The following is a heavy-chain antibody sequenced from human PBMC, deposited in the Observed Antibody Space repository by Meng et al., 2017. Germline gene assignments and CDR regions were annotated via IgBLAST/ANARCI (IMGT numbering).Heavy chain of an antibody. CDR2: IWYDGSNK. V-gene: IGHV3-33*06. J-gene: IGHJ3*02. CDR3: AKVFTMVRGGDVAFDI. Sequence: GESLKISCAASGFTFSSYGMHWVRQAPGKGLEWVAVIWYDGSNKYYADSVKGRFTISRDNSKNTLYRQMNSLRAEDTAVYYRAKVFTMVRGGDVAFDIWGQGTMVTVSS. CDR1: GFTFSSYG. D-gene: IGHD3-10*01.